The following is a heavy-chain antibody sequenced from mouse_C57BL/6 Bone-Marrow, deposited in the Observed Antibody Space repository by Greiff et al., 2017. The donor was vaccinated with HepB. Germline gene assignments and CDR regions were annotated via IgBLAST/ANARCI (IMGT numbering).Heavy chain of an antibody. CDR1: GFSLTSYG. CDR3: AKREDGYAYAMDY. Sequence: VQLQQSGPGLVQPSQSLSITCTVSGFSLTSYGVHWVRQSPGKGLEWLGVIWRGGSTDYNAAFMSRLSITKDNSKSQVFFKMNSLQADDTAIYYWAKREDGYAYAMDYWGQGTSVTVSS. J-gene: IGHJ4*01. V-gene: IGHV2-5*01. CDR2: IWRGGST. D-gene: IGHD2-2*01.